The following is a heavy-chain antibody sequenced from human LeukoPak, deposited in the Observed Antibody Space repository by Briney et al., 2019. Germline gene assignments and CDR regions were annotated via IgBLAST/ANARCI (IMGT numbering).Heavy chain of an antibody. CDR3: ARDRAAARRGYYYYGMDV. J-gene: IGHJ6*02. Sequence: GGSLRLSCAASGFTFSSYSMNWVRQAPGKGLEWVSSISSSSSYIYYADSVKGRFTISRDNAKNSLYLQMNSLRAEDTAVYYCARDRAAARRGYYYYGMDVWGQGTTVTVSS. V-gene: IGHV3-21*01. CDR2: ISSSSSYI. D-gene: IGHD6-6*01. CDR1: GFTFSSYS.